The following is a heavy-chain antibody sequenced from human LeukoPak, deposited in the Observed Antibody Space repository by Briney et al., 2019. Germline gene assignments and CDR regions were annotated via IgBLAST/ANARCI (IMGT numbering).Heavy chain of an antibody. CDR2: IYYNGST. V-gene: IGHV4-39*07. Sequence: SETLSLTCTVSGGSISSSSYYWGWIRQPPGKGLEWIGSIYYNGSTYYNPSLKSRVTISVDTSKNQFSLKLSSVTAADTAVYYCARGVPIGIYSGYDYGSHDFDYWGQGTLVTVSS. D-gene: IGHD5-12*01. CDR3: ARGVPIGIYSGYDYGSHDFDY. J-gene: IGHJ4*02. CDR1: GGSISSSSYY.